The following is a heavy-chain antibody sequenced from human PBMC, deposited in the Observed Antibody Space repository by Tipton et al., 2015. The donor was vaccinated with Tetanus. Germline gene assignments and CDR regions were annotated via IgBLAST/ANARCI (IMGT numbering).Heavy chain of an antibody. CDR2: INHSGST. CDR1: GGSFSGYY. V-gene: IGHV4-34*01. CDR3: ARRPGLGWLRFASGWFDP. D-gene: IGHD5-12*01. Sequence: TLSLTCAVYGGSFSGYYWSWIRQPPGKGLEWIGEINHSGSTNYNPSLKSRVTISVDTSKNQFSLKLSSVTAADTAVYYCARRPGLGWLRFASGWFDPWGQGTLVTVSS. J-gene: IGHJ5*02.